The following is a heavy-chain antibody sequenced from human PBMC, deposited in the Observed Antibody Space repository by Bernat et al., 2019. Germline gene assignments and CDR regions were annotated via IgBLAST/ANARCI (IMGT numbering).Heavy chain of an antibody. D-gene: IGHD3-10*01. J-gene: IGHJ6*02. Sequence: QVQLQESGPGLVKPSQTLSLTCTVPGGSISSGSYYWSWIRQPAGKGLEWIGRIYTSGSTNYNPSLKSRVTISVDTSKNQFSLKLSSVTAADTAVYYCTTSQTYYYGSGSYNYYYYGMDVWGQGTTVTVSS. CDR3: TTSQTYYYGSGSYNYYYYGMDV. CDR1: GGSISSGSYY. CDR2: IYTSGST. V-gene: IGHV4-61*02.